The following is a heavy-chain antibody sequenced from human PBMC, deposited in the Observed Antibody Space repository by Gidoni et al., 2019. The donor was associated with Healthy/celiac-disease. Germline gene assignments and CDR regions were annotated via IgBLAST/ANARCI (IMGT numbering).Heavy chain of an antibody. CDR1: GFTFDDYG. CDR2: INWNGGST. D-gene: IGHD6-19*01. Sequence: EVQLVESGGGVVRPGGSVRLSCASSGFTFDDYGISWVRQAPGKGLEWVSGINWNGGSTGYADSVKGRFTISRDNAKNSLYLQMNSLRAEDTALYYCARDDSSGWPFDYWGQGTLVTVSS. CDR3: ARDDSSGWPFDY. V-gene: IGHV3-20*04. J-gene: IGHJ4*02.